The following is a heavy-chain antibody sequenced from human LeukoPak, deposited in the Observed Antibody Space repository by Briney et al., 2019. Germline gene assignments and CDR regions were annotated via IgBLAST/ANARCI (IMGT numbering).Heavy chain of an antibody. D-gene: IGHD6-13*01. CDR3: ARRSGYSSSWYEVRDDY. Sequence: GGSLRLSCAASGFTFSSYAMSWVRQAPGKGLEWVSAISGSGGSTYYADSVKGRFTISRDNSKNTLYLQMNSLRAEDTAVYYCARRSGYSSSWYEVRDDYWGQGTLVTVSS. V-gene: IGHV3-23*01. CDR1: GFTFSSYA. CDR2: ISGSGGST. J-gene: IGHJ4*02.